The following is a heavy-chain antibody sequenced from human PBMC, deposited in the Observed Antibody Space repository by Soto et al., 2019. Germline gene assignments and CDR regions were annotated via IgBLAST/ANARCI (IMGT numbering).Heavy chain of an antibody. CDR1: GGSISSGGYS. J-gene: IGHJ3*02. CDR3: ASYYGSGSFDAFDI. V-gene: IGHV4-30-2*01. CDR2: IYHSGSN. Sequence: SETLSLTCAVSGGSISSGGYSWSWIRQPPGKGLEWIGYIYHSGSNYYNPSLKSRVTISVDRSKNQFSLKLSSVTAADTAVYYCASYYGSGSFDAFDIWGKGTMVTVSS. D-gene: IGHD3-10*01.